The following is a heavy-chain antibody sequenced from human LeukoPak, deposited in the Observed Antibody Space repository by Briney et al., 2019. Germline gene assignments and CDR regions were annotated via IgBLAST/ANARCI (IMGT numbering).Heavy chain of an antibody. J-gene: IGHJ6*03. D-gene: IGHD3-10*01. V-gene: IGHV3-53*01. CDR2: IYSGGST. Sequence: GGSLRLSCVASEFTVSSNYMSWVRQAPGKGLEWVSVIYSGGSTYCADSVKGRFTISRDNSKNTLYLQMNSLRAEDTAVYYCASGSGSYRTPYYYMDVWGTGTTVTVSS. CDR3: ASGSGSYRTPYYYMDV. CDR1: EFTVSSNY.